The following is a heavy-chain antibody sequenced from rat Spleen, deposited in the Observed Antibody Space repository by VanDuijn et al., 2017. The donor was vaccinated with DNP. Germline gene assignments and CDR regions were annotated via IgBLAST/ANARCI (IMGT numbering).Heavy chain of an antibody. CDR1: GYSITRNY. V-gene: IGHV3-1*01. CDR2: ISYSGST. J-gene: IGHJ2*01. CDR3: ARWTRYFDY. D-gene: IGHD1-7*01. Sequence: EVRLQESGPGLVQPSQSLSLTCSVTGYSITRNYWAWIRKFPGNKMEYIGHISYSGSTNYNPSLKSRISITRDTSKNHFFLHLNSVTTEDTATYYCARWTRYFDYWGQGVMVTVSS.